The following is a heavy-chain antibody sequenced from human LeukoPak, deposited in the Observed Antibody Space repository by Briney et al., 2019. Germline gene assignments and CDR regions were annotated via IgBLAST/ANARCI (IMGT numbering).Heavy chain of an antibody. CDR3: ARVPYYDILTGYSGP. CDR2: ISAYNGNT. CDR1: GYTFTSYG. Sequence: ASVEVSCKASGYTFTSYGISWVRQAPGQGLEWMGWISAYNGNTNYAQKLQGRVTMTTDTSTSTAYMELRSLRSDDTAVYYCARVPYYDILTGYSGPWGQGTLVTVSS. V-gene: IGHV1-18*01. J-gene: IGHJ5*02. D-gene: IGHD3-9*01.